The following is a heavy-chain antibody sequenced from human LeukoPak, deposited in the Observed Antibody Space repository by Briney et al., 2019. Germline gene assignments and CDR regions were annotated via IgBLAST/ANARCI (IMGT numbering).Heavy chain of an antibody. D-gene: IGHD6-13*01. Sequence: PGGSLRLSSAASVFTFSSYAMTCVAQAPGKEREGVSTISVSGGSTYYAHSVKGRFTISRDNSKNTLYLKMNSLRAEDTAVYYCAKQSPISSSWYQPLFDYRGQGALVTVSS. CDR2: ISVSGGST. CDR1: VFTFSSYA. CDR3: AKQSPISSSWYQPLFDY. J-gene: IGHJ4*02. V-gene: IGHV3-23*01.